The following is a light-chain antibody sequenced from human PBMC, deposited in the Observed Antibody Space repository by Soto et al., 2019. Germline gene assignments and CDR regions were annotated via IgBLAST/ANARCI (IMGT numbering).Light chain of an antibody. V-gene: IGKV1-33*01. CDR2: DAS. CDR3: QQYGGSPYT. Sequence: DIQMTQSPSSLSAAVGDRVTFTCQASQDIYKYLNWYQQKPGKAPKLLIYDASNLERGVPSRFSGSGSGSDFTLSISRLEPEDFAMYYCQQYGGSPYTFGQGTKLEIK. CDR1: QDIYKY. J-gene: IGKJ2*01.